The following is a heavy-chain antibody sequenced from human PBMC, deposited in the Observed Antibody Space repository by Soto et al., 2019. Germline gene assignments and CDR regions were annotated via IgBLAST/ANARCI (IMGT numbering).Heavy chain of an antibody. J-gene: IGHJ4*02. CDR2: IYNSGST. CDR1: GYSISSGGYY. V-gene: IGHV4-31*01. Sequence: QVQLQESGPGLVKPSQTLSLTCTVSGYSISSGGYYWSWIRQHPGKGLEWIAYIYNSGSTYYNPAPNSLVTISFDTSKIQFSLKLSSLTAADTAVYYCARFMTSYFDYWGQGTLVTVSS. D-gene: IGHD3-16*01. CDR3: ARFMTSYFDY.